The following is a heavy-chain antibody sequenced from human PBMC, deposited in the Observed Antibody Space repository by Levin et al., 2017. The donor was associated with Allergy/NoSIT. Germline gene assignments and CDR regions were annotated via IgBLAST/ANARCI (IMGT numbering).Heavy chain of an antibody. V-gene: IGHV4-31*03. J-gene: IGHJ4*02. CDR3: ARATGYDVDQ. D-gene: IGHD5-12*01. CDR2: IYYSGNS. Sequence: SETLSLTCTVSGGSISSGGYYWSWIRQHPGMGLEWIGYIYYSGNSYYNPSLKRRLTISVDTSKNQFFLKLSTVTAADTAVYYCARATGYDVDQWGQGTMVTVSS. CDR1: GGSISSGGYY.